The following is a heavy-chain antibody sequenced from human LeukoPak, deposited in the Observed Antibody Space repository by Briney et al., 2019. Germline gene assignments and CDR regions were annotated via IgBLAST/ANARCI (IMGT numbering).Heavy chain of an antibody. CDR1: GGSITRSSYY. CDR3: ARQVASQTH. V-gene: IGHV4-39*01. CDR2: IYYSGIT. Sequence: SETLSLTCTVSGGSITRSSYYWAWIRQPPGKGLEWIGNIYYSGITYYNPSLKSRVTMSVDTSKNLFSLRLRSVTAADTAVYYCARQVASQTHWGQGTLVTVSS. J-gene: IGHJ4*02.